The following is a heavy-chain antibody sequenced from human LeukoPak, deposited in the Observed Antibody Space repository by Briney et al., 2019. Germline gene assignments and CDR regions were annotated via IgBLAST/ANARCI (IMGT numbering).Heavy chain of an antibody. J-gene: IGHJ6*03. CDR2: INPNSGGT. V-gene: IGHV1-2*02. CDR3: ARAPLYYYGSGSYYSPCYMDV. CDR1: GYTFTGYY. D-gene: IGHD3-10*01. Sequence: ASVKVSCKASGYTFTGYYMHWVRQAPGQGLEWMGWINPNSGGTNYAQKFQGRVTMTRDTSISTAYMELSRLRSDDTAVYYCARAPLYYYGSGSYYSPCYMDVWGKGTTVTVSS.